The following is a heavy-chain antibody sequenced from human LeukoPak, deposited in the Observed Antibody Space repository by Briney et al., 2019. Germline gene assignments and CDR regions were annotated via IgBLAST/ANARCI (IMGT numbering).Heavy chain of an antibody. CDR3: ARSPGIAAAGTAFYFDY. CDR2: IYNSGST. V-gene: IGHV4-59*01. Sequence: SETLSLTCTVSGGSISSYYWSWIRQPPGKGLEWIGYIYNSGSTNYNPSLRSRVTISVDTSKNQFSLRLTSVTAADTAVYYCARSPGIAAAGTAFYFDYWGQGTLVTVS. J-gene: IGHJ4*02. CDR1: GGSISSYY. D-gene: IGHD6-13*01.